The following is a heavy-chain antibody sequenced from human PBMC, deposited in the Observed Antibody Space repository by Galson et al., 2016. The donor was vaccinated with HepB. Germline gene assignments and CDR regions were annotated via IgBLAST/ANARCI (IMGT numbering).Heavy chain of an antibody. CDR2: IYYSGST. J-gene: IGHJ4*02. D-gene: IGHD5-24*01. CDR1: GGSIRSYY. V-gene: IGHV4-59*03. Sequence: ETLSLTCTVSGGSIRSYYCSWIRQPPGKGLEWIGYIYYSGSTKYNPSLRSRVTMSQDTSKNQFSLNLSSVTAADTAVYYCAASRGYNWALPFDYWGQGTLATVSS. CDR3: AASRGYNWALPFDY.